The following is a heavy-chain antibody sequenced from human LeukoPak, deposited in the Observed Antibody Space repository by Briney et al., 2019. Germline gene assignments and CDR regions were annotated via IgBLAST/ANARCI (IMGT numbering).Heavy chain of an antibody. V-gene: IGHV5-51*01. CDR1: GYSFTSYH. J-gene: IGHJ4*02. CDR3: ARIREGPFDY. Sequence: GESLKISCEASGYSFTSYHIGWVRQMPGKGLEWMGIIFPGDSDTRYSPSFRGQVTISADKSISTAYLQWSSLKASDTAIYYCARIREGPFDYWGQGTLVTVSS. CDR2: IFPGDSDT.